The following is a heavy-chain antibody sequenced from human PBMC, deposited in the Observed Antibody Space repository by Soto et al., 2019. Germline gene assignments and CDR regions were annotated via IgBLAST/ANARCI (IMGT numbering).Heavy chain of an antibody. D-gene: IGHD2-15*01. V-gene: IGHV3-30-3*01. J-gene: IGHJ4*02. CDR1: GFTFSSYA. CDR3: ARADQPTSRYCSGGSCYSTFDY. Sequence: PGGSLRLSCAASGFTFSSYAMHWVRQAPGKGLEWVAVISYDGSNKYYADSVKGRFTISRDNSKNTLYLQMNSLRAEDTAVYYCARADQPTSRYCSGGSCYSTFDYWGQGTLVTVS. CDR2: ISYDGSNK.